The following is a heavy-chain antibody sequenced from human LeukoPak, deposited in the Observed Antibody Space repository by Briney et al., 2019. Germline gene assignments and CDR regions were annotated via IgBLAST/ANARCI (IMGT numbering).Heavy chain of an antibody. D-gene: IGHD4-17*01. Sequence: ASVKVSCKTSGYTFTSYHINWVRQATGQGLEWMGWMNPYSGDRGYAQKFQGRVSITSDTSIGTAYMELSSLRSDDSAVYFCARTTSLTASGYDYWGQGTLVTVSS. V-gene: IGHV1-8*03. CDR2: MNPYSGDR. J-gene: IGHJ4*02. CDR1: GYTFTSYH. CDR3: ARTTSLTASGYDY.